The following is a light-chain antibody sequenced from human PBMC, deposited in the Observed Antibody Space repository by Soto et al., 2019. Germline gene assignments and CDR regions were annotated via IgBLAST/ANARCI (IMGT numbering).Light chain of an antibody. V-gene: IGKV1-39*01. CDR3: QQSYDTPRT. Sequence: DIQMTQSPSSLSASVGDRVTITGRASPSISSYLNWYQQKPGKAPRIMSYAASSLQGGVPSRFRGSGSVTDFTLTISSLKPEDFETYYCQQSYDTPRTFGQGTKVDIK. CDR2: AAS. J-gene: IGKJ1*01. CDR1: PSISSY.